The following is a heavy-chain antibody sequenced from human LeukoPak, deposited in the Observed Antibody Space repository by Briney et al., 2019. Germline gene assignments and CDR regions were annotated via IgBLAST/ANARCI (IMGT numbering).Heavy chain of an antibody. J-gene: IGHJ4*02. Sequence: PGRSLRLSCAASGFTFSSYGMHWVRQAPGKGLEWVAVISYDGSNKYYADSVKGRFTISRDNSKNTLYLQMNSLRAEDTAVYYCASSLYSSSCLGYWGQGTLVTVSS. CDR2: ISYDGSNK. V-gene: IGHV3-30*03. CDR1: GFTFSSYG. CDR3: ASSLYSSSCLGY. D-gene: IGHD6-13*01.